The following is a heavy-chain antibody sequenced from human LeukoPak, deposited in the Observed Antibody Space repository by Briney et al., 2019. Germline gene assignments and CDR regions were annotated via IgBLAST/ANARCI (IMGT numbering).Heavy chain of an antibody. CDR3: ARDGSSWYSYAFDI. J-gene: IGHJ3*02. CDR2: IIPIFGTA. Sequence: ASVKVSCKASGGTFSSYAISWVRQAPGQGLEWMGGIIPIFGTANYAQKFQGRVTITTDESTSTAYMELSSLRSGDTAVYYCARDGSSWYSYAFDIWGQGTMVTVSS. D-gene: IGHD6-13*01. CDR1: GGTFSSYA. V-gene: IGHV1-69*05.